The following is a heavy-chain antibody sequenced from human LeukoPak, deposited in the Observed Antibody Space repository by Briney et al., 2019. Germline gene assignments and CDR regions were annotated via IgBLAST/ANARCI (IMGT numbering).Heavy chain of an antibody. D-gene: IGHD1-26*01. CDR3: AKQGVLIRSYRDGVDY. CDR1: GFTFSSYA. Sequence: GGSLRLSRAASGFTFSSYAMSRVRQAPGKGLEWVSAISGSGGSTYYADSVKGRFTISRDNSKNTLYLQMNSLRAEDTAVYYCAKQGVLIRSYRDGVDYWGQGTLVTVSS. J-gene: IGHJ4*02. CDR2: ISGSGGST. V-gene: IGHV3-23*01.